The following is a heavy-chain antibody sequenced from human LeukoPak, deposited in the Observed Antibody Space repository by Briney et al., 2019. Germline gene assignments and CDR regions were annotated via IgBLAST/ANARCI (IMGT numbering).Heavy chain of an antibody. J-gene: IGHJ5*02. CDR3: STDRGWNDWFDP. Sequence: PSETLSLTCTVSGDSISNDNYYWNWIRQPAGEGLEWIGRIFSSGSSIYNPPLKSRVTMSVDTSKNQFTLKLNSVTAADTAVYYCSTDRGWNDWFDPWGQGTLVTVSS. CDR2: IFSSGSS. CDR1: GDSISNDNYY. D-gene: IGHD1-1*01. V-gene: IGHV4-61*02.